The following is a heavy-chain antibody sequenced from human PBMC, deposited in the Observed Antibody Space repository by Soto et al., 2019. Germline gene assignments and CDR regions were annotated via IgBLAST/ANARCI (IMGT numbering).Heavy chain of an antibody. CDR3: ARGGGHYDFWSGYYGNYCYYFGMDV. V-gene: IGHV4-59*01. CDR1: GGSISSYY. Sequence: PSETLSLTCTVSGGSISSYYWSWIRQPPGKGLEWIGYIYYSGSTNYNPSLKSRVTISVDTSKNQFSLKLSSVTAADTAVYYCARGGGHYDFWSGYYGNYCYYFGMDVWGQGTTVTVS. D-gene: IGHD3-3*01. J-gene: IGHJ6*02. CDR2: IYYSGST.